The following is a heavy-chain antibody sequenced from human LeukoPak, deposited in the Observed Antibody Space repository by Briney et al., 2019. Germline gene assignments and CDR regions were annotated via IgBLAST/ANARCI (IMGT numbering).Heavy chain of an antibody. Sequence: GGSLRLSCAASGFTFSSYAMSWVRQAPGKGLEWVSTISGSAGSTYYADSVKGRFTIPRDNSKNTLYLQMNSLRVEDTALYYCAKEGGDYSSGWPWDYWGQGTLVTVSS. D-gene: IGHD6-19*01. CDR3: AKEGGDYSSGWPWDY. V-gene: IGHV3-23*01. CDR1: GFTFSSYA. J-gene: IGHJ4*02. CDR2: ISGSAGST.